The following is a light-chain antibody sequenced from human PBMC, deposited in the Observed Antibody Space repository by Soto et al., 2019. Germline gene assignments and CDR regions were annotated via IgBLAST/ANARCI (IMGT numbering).Light chain of an antibody. CDR3: QQYNSVSLLT. Sequence: DIQMTQSPSTLSESLGDRVTITCPASQSISSWLAWYQQKPGKAPKLLIYKASTLESGVPSRFSGSGSGTEFTLTISSLKPDDFATSYCQQYNSVSLLTFGGGTKV. CDR2: KAS. J-gene: IGKJ4*01. CDR1: QSISSW. V-gene: IGKV1-5*03.